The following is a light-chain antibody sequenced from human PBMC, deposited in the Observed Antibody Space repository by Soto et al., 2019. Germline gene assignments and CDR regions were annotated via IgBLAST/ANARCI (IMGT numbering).Light chain of an antibody. CDR2: LNSDGSH. V-gene: IGLV4-69*01. CDR3: QTWGTGIQV. Sequence: QSVLTQSPSASASLGASVNLTCTLSSGHSSYAIAWHQQQPEKGPRYLMKLNSDGSHSKGDGIPDRFSGSSSGAERYLTISSLQSEDEADYCCQTWGTGIQVFGGGTKLTVL. CDR1: SGHSSYA. J-gene: IGLJ2*01.